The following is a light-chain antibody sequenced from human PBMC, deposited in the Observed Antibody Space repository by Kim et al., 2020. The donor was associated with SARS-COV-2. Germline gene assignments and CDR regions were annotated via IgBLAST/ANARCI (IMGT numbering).Light chain of an antibody. CDR2: STS. CDR3: QQFGRPPKT. J-gene: IGKJ1*01. Sequence: SPGERARPSFRASDTVSTTYLTRYQHEPGHAPRLLIYSTSYRATDIPDRFSGTGSGTDFTLTINRLEPEDFAVYYCQQFGRPPKTFGQGTKVDIK. CDR1: DTVSTTY. V-gene: IGKV3-20*01.